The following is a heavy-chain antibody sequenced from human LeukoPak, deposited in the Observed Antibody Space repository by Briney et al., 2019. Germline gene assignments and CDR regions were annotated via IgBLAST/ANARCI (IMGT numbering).Heavy chain of an antibody. CDR1: GFTFSSYW. D-gene: IGHD3-16*02. Sequence: GGSLRLSCAASGFTFSSYWMHWVRQAPGKGLVWVSRINSDGSSTNYADSVKGRFTISRDNAKNTLYLQMNSLRAEDTAVYYCAREGVYDYVWGSYRPYYFDYWGQGTLVTVSS. J-gene: IGHJ4*02. CDR2: INSDGSST. V-gene: IGHV3-74*01. CDR3: AREGVYDYVWGSYRPYYFDY.